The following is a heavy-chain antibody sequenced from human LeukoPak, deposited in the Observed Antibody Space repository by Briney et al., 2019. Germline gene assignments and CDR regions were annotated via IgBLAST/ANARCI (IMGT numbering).Heavy chain of an antibody. CDR1: GYSISSGYF. D-gene: IGHD4-17*01. CDR2: IYHSGST. Sequence: PSETLSLTCTVSGYSISSGYFWGWIRQPPGHGLQWIGSIYHSGSTYYKASLKSRVTISVDTSRNQFSLKLSSVTAADTAVYYCARADSGDGSIDYWGQGTLVTVSS. J-gene: IGHJ4*02. CDR3: ARADSGDGSIDY. V-gene: IGHV4-38-2*02.